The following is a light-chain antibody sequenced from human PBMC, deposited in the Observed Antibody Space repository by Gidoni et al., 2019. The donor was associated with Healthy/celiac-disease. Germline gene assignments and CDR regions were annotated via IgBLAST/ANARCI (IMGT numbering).Light chain of an antibody. Sequence: DIQMTQSPSTLSASVGDRVTITCRASQSISSWLAWYQQKPGKAPKLLIYKASSIESGVPSRCSGSGSGTEFTLTISSLQPDDFATYYCQQYNSYPMYTFGQGTKLEIK. CDR2: KAS. J-gene: IGKJ2*01. V-gene: IGKV1-5*03. CDR3: QQYNSYPMYT. CDR1: QSISSW.